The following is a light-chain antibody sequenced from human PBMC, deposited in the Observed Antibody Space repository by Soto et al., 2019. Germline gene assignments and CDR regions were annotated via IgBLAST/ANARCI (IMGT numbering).Light chain of an antibody. J-gene: IGKJ1*01. CDR1: QNIRTS. CDR3: QQSYTTPRT. CDR2: GAS. Sequence: QMTQSPSSLPASVGARVTITCRASQNIRTSLNWYQQKPGKAPSLLIYGASTLQSGVPSRFSGSASATDFTLTISSLQPEDFATYYCQQSYTTPRTFGQGTKVEIK. V-gene: IGKV1-39*01.